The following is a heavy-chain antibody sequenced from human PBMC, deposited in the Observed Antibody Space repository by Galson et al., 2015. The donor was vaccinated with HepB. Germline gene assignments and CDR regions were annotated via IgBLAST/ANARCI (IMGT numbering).Heavy chain of an antibody. CDR2: ISSSSSTI. J-gene: IGHJ4*02. CDR3: AREGGSYERSDFDY. CDR1: GFTFSSYS. D-gene: IGHD1-26*01. Sequence: SLRLSCAASGFTFSSYSMNWVRQAPGKGLEWVSYISSSSSTIYYADSVKGRFTISRDNAKNSLYLQMNSLRAEDTAVYYCAREGGSYERSDFDYWGQGTLVTVSS. V-gene: IGHV3-48*01.